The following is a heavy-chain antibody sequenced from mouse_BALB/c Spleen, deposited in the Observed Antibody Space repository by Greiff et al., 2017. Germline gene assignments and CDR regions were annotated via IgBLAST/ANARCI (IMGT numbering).Heavy chain of an antibody. CDR2: ISSGSSTI. V-gene: IGHV5-17*02. D-gene: IGHD2-1*01. J-gene: IGHJ3*01. Sequence: EVQLVESGGGLVQPGGSRKLSCAASGFTFSSFGMHWVRQAPEKGLEWVAYISSGSSTIYYADTVKGRFTISRDNPKNTLFLQMTSLRSEDTAMYYCVRAPYGNYEAWFAYWGQGTLVTVSA. CDR3: VRAPYGNYEAWFAY. CDR1: GFTFSSFG.